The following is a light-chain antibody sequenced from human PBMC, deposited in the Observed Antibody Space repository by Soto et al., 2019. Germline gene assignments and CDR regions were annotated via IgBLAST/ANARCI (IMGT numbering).Light chain of an antibody. V-gene: IGKV1-5*01. CDR3: QQYNSYSNT. CDR1: QSISSW. CDR2: DAS. J-gene: IGKJ2*01. Sequence: DIQMTQSPSTLSASVGDRVTITCRASQSISSWLAWYQQKPGKAPKLLIYDASSLESGVPSRFSGSGSGTEFTLTISSLXXDXFAXYYCQQYNSYSNTFGQGTKLEIK.